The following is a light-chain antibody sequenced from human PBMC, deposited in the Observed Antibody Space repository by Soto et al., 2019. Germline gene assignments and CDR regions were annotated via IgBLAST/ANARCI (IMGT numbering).Light chain of an antibody. Sequence: DIQMTQSPSTLPASVGDRVTITCRASQSISNWLAWYQQKPGIAPKLLIYHASTLESGVPSRFRGSGSGTEFTLTISSLQPDDFATYYCQQYNSYSFGQGTKV. J-gene: IGKJ1*01. CDR3: QQYNSYS. V-gene: IGKV1-5*01. CDR1: QSISNW. CDR2: HAS.